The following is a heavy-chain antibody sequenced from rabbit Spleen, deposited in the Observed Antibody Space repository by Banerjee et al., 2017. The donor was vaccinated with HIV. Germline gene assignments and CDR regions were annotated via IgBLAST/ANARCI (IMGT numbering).Heavy chain of an antibody. CDR1: GFDFSSYG. CDR3: ARRAGIGSYALNL. Sequence: QEHLKESGGGLVQPGGSLKLACTASGFDFSSYGVSWVRQAPGKGLEWIACINAVTGKAVYASWAKGRSTFSKASSTTVTLQLSSLTAADTATYFCARRAGIGSYALNLWGPGTLVTV. CDR2: INAVTGKA. V-gene: IGHV1S45*01. D-gene: IGHD8-1*01. J-gene: IGHJ4*01.